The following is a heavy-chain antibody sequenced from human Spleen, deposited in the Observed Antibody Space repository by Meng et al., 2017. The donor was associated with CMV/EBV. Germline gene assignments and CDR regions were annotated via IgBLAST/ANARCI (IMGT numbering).Heavy chain of an antibody. CDR2: INSDGSTT. CDR3: TRGHIVVVFDTFDI. Sequence: GESLKISCAASGFTFSRYEMSWVRQAPGKGLVWVSRINSDGSTTSYADSVKGRFTISRDNAKNTLYLQMNSLRAEDTAVYYCTRGHIVVVFDTFDIWGQGTMVTVSS. V-gene: IGHV3-74*01. D-gene: IGHD2-21*01. J-gene: IGHJ3*02. CDR1: GFTFSRYE.